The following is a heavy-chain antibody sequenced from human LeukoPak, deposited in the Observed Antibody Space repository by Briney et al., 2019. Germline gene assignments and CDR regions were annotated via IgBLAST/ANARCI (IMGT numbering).Heavy chain of an antibody. CDR2: IYYSGST. CDR1: GGSISSYY. V-gene: IGHV4-59*01. J-gene: IGHJ3*02. CDR3: AGQTEAFDI. Sequence: SETLSLTCTVSGGSISSYYWSWIRQPPGKGLEWIGYIYYSGSTNNNPSLKSRVTISVDTSKNQFSLKLSSVTAADTAVYYCAGQTEAFDIWGQGTMVTVSS.